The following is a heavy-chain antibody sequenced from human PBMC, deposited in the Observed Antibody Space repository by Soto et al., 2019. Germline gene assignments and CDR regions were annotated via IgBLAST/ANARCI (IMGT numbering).Heavy chain of an antibody. J-gene: IGHJ5*02. Sequence: SETLSLTCTVSGGSISSSSYYWGWIRQPPGKGLEWIGSIYSGGSTYYNPSLKSRVTISVDTSKNQFSLKLSSVTAADTAVYYCARERPDGARLDPWGQGTLVTVPS. CDR3: ARERPDGARLDP. CDR1: GGSISSSSYY. D-gene: IGHD6-6*01. CDR2: IYSGGST. V-gene: IGHV4-39*07.